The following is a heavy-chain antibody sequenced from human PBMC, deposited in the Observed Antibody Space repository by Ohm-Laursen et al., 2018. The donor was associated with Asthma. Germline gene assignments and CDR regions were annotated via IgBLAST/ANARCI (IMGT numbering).Heavy chain of an antibody. CDR1: GFTFGDYV. J-gene: IGHJ3*02. CDR3: TRTLPTLYRSGWYGAFDI. D-gene: IGHD6-19*01. Sequence: SLRLSCAASGFTFGDYVVSWFRQAPGKGLEWVAFIRSNAYGETTDYAASVKGRIIISRDDSKSIAYLQINSLKTEDTAVYYCTRTLPTLYRSGWYGAFDIWGQGTMVTVSS. V-gene: IGHV3-49*03. CDR2: IRSNAYGETT.